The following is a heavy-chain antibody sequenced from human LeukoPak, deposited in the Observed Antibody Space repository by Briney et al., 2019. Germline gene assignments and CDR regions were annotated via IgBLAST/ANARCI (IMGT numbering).Heavy chain of an antibody. Sequence: GGSLRLSCVASRFTFSIYTMNWVRQAPGKGLEWVSYISSSSSIYYADSVKGRFTISRDNAKNSLYLQMNSLRAEDTAVYYCARAINSSGDFDYWGQGTLVTVSS. V-gene: IGHV3-48*01. D-gene: IGHD6-6*01. CDR2: ISSSSSI. CDR1: RFTFSIYT. CDR3: ARAINSSGDFDY. J-gene: IGHJ4*02.